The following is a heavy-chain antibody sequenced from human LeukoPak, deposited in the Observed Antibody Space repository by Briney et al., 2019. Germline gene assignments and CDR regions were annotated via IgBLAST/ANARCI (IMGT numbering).Heavy chain of an antibody. J-gene: IGHJ6*03. CDR1: GGSISSGSYY. V-gene: IGHV4-61*02. Sequence: SQTLSLTCTVSGGSISSGSYYWSWIRQPAGKGLEWIGRIYTSGSTNYNPSLKSRVTISVDTSKNQFSLKLSSVTAADTAVYYCARGFGVVVPAADSYYYYYMDVWGKGTTVTVSS. D-gene: IGHD2-2*01. CDR2: IYTSGST. CDR3: ARGFGVVVPAADSYYYYYMDV.